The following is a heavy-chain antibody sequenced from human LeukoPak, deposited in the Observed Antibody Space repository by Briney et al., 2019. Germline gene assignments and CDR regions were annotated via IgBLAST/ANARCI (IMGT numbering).Heavy chain of an antibody. CDR2: ISAYNGNT. J-gene: IGHJ4*02. Sequence: ASVKVSCTASGYTFTSYGISWVRQAPGQGLEWMGWISAYNGNTNYAQKLQGRVTMTTDTSTSTAYMELRSLRSDDTAVYYCARDAPSGSYLIDFDYWGQGTLVTVSS. CDR1: GYTFTSYG. D-gene: IGHD1-26*01. CDR3: ARDAPSGSYLIDFDY. V-gene: IGHV1-18*01.